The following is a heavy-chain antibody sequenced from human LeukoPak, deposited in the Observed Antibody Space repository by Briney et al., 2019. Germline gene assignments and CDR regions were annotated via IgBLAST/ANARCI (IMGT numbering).Heavy chain of an antibody. CDR3: ARTSIAARRANAFDI. Sequence: SETLSLTCAVSGVSISSGGYSWSWIRQPPGKGLEWFGYIYHSGSTYYNPSLKSRVTISVDRSKNQFSLKLTSVTAADTAVYYCARTSIAARRANAFDIWGQGTMVTVSS. J-gene: IGHJ3*02. CDR1: GVSISSGGYS. CDR2: IYHSGST. V-gene: IGHV4-30-2*01. D-gene: IGHD6-6*01.